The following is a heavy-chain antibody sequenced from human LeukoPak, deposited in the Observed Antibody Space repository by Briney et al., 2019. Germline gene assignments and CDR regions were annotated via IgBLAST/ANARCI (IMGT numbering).Heavy chain of an antibody. J-gene: IGHJ6*02. CDR2: IYYSGST. V-gene: IGHV4-61*01. Sequence: SETLSLTCTVPGGSVSSGSYYWSWIRQPPGKGLEWIGYIYYSGSTNYNPSFKGRVTISVDTSKNPFSLKLSSVTAADTAVYYCATQYSGSFPYYYYGMDVWGQGTTVTVSS. D-gene: IGHD1-26*01. CDR1: GGSVSSGSYY. CDR3: ATQYSGSFPYYYYGMDV.